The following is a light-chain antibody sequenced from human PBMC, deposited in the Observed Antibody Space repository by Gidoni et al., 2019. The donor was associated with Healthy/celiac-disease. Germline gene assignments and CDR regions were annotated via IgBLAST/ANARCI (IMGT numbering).Light chain of an antibody. Sequence: QSALPQPPSASGSPGQSVTISCTGTSSDVGGYNYVSWYQQHPGKAPKLMIYEVSKRPSGVPDRFSGSKSGNTASLTVSGLQAKDEADYYCSSYAGSNNLVFGGGTKLTVL. V-gene: IGLV2-8*01. CDR1: SSDVGGYNY. CDR2: EVS. J-gene: IGLJ2*01. CDR3: SSYAGSNNLV.